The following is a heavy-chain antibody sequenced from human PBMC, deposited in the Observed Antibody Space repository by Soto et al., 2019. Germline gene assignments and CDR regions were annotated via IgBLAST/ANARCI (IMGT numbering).Heavy chain of an antibody. CDR3: ARGMFATCGGDCYSPYYFDY. CDR2: IWYDGSNK. Sequence: GGSLRLSCAASGFTFSSYGMHWVRQAPGKGLEWVAVIWYDGSNKYYADSVKGRFTISRDNSKNTLYLQMNSLRAEDTAVYYCARGMFATCGGDCYSPYYFDYWGQGTLVTVSS. D-gene: IGHD2-21*02. V-gene: IGHV3-33*01. CDR1: GFTFSSYG. J-gene: IGHJ4*02.